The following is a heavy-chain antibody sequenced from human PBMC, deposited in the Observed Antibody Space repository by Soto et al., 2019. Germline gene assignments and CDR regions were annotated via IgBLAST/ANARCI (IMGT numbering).Heavy chain of an antibody. J-gene: IGHJ5*01. CDR1: GSTFSRYA. V-gene: IGHV3-30*04. Sequence: GGSLRLSCAASGSTFSRYAIHWVRLTPGRGLEWVLAISRDGSYIYYTDSVKGRFTVSRGNSKNTVFVQMNRLIPDDTALYFCARTRNGGVADSFDSWGQGTRVTVSS. D-gene: IGHD3-3*01. CDR2: ISRDGSYI. CDR3: ARTRNGGVADSFDS.